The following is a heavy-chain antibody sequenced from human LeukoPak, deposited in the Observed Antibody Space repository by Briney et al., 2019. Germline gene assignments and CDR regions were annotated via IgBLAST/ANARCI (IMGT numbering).Heavy chain of an antibody. CDR3: ARYCGGDCYSPHDAFDI. CDR2: IRKGGNEK. V-gene: IGHV3-7*04. Sequence: PGGSLRLSCAASGFTFSDYWMSWVRQAPGKGLEWVANIRKGGNEKYYVDSVKGRFTISRENAKNSLYLQMNSLRGEDTAVYYCARYCGGDCYSPHDAFDIWGQGTMVTVSS. J-gene: IGHJ3*02. D-gene: IGHD2-21*02. CDR1: GFTFSDYW.